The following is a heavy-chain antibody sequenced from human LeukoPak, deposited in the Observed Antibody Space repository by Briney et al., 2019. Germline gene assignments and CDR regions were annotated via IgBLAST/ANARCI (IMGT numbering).Heavy chain of an antibody. J-gene: IGHJ4*02. CDR1: AFTFSSFA. CDR2: ISGSGGST. Sequence: GGSLRLSCAASAFTFSSFAMSWVRQAPGKGLEWVSAISGSGGSTYYADSVKGRFTISRDNSKNTLYLQMNSLRAEDTAVYYCAREVSMRTGEDYWGQGTLVTVSS. V-gene: IGHV3-23*01. D-gene: IGHD3-10*01. CDR3: AREVSMRTGEDY.